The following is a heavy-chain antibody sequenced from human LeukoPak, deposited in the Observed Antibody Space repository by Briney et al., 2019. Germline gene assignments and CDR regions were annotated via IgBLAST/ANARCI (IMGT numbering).Heavy chain of an antibody. Sequence: SETLSLTCAVSGGSISSGGYSWSWIRQPPGKGLEWIGYIYHSESTYYNPSLKSRVTISVDRSKNQFSLKLSSVTAADTAVYYCARVRLSSWYYFDYWGQGTLVTVSS. CDR2: IYHSEST. CDR1: GGSISSGGYS. V-gene: IGHV4-30-2*01. D-gene: IGHD6-13*01. CDR3: ARVRLSSWYYFDY. J-gene: IGHJ4*02.